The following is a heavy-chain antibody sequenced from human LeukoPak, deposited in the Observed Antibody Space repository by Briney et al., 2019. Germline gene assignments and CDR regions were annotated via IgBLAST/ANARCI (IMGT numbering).Heavy chain of an antibody. V-gene: IGHV3-11*04. D-gene: IGHD6-13*01. J-gene: IGHJ4*02. CDR3: ARDFAPAAVDY. CDR2: ISSSSSTI. CDR1: GFTFSDYY. Sequence: GGSLRLSCAASGFTFSDYYMSWIRQAPGKGLEWVSYISSSSSTIYYADSVKGRFTISRDNAKNSLYLQMNSLRAEDTAAYYCARDFAPAAVDYWGQGTLVTVSS.